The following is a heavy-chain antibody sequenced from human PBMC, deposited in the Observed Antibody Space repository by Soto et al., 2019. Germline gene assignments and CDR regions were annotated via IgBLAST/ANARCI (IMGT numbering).Heavy chain of an antibody. CDR2: IWYDGSNK. Sequence: GGSLRLSCAASGFTFSSYGMHWVRQAPGKGLEWVAVIWYDGSNKYYADSVKGRFTISRDNSKNTLYLQMNSLRAEDTAVYYCARDKAIRRSATNVGGFDYWGQGTLVTVSS. D-gene: IGHD3-16*01. V-gene: IGHV3-33*01. CDR3: ARDKAIRRSATNVGGFDY. CDR1: GFTFSSYG. J-gene: IGHJ4*02.